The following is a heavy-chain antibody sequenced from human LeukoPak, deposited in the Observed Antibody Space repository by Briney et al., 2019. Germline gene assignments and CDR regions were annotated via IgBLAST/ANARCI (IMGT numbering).Heavy chain of an antibody. V-gene: IGHV3-23*01. CDR2: VNADGGNT. CDR3: TKRVKYGGTWDHFAD. CDR1: GFTFDDYR. D-gene: IGHD1-26*01. J-gene: IGHJ4*02. Sequence: GGPLRLSCAASGFTFDDYRMSWVRQAPEKGLEWVSTVNADGGNTYYADSVKGRFTISRDNSKSTLILQMNSLRVEDTALYYCTKRVKYGGTWDHFADWGQGTLVTVSS.